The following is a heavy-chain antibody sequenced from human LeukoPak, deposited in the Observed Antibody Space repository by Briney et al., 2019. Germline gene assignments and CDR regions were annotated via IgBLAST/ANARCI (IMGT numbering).Heavy chain of an antibody. D-gene: IGHD3-16*01. J-gene: IGHJ5*02. V-gene: IGHV4-61*02. CDR2: IYTSGSA. Sequence: SETLSLTCTVSGGSISSSSYYWGWIRQPAGKGLEWIGRIYTSGSANYNPSLKSRVTISVDTSKNQFSLKLSSVTAADTAVYYCARGHLLTGFDPWGQGTLVTVSS. CDR1: GGSISSSSYY. CDR3: ARGHLLTGFDP.